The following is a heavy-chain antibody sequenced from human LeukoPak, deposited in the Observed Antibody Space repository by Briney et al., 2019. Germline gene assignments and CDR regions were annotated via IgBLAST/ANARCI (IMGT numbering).Heavy chain of an antibody. CDR3: VRDASGYS. CDR1: GFSFSSYS. V-gene: IGHV3-48*01. J-gene: IGHJ4*02. Sequence: GGSLRLSCAASGFSFSSYSMNWGCPAPRTGLECVSYISSTSSTIYYANSVRGRFTISRDNAKNSLYLQMDSLRVEDTAVYYCVRDASGYSWGQGTLVTVSS. CDR2: ISSTSSTI. D-gene: IGHD2-15*01.